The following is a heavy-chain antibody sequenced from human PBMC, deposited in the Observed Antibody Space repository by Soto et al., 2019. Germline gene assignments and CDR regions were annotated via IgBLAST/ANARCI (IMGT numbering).Heavy chain of an antibody. CDR3: ARPNRGAQWLSTGGFDP. CDR2: IYYSGST. CDR1: GGSISSSIYY. Sequence: LSLTCTVSGGSISSSIYYWGWIRQPPGKGLEWIGSIYYSGSTYYNPSLKSRVTISVDTSKNQFSLKLSSVTAADTAVYYCARPNRGAQWLSTGGFDPWGQGTLVTVS. J-gene: IGHJ5*02. D-gene: IGHD6-19*01. V-gene: IGHV4-39*01.